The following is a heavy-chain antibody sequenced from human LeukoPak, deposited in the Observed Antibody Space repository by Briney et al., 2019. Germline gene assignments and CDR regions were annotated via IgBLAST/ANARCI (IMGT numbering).Heavy chain of an antibody. CDR3: AGSIVAHRSLDY. CDR1: GGSISSSSYY. CDR2: IYYSGST. D-gene: IGHD5-12*01. V-gene: IGHV4-39*07. J-gene: IGHJ4*02. Sequence: SETLSLTCTVSGGSISSSSYYWGWIRQPPGKGLEWIGSIYYSGSTYYNPSLKSRVTISVDTSKNQFSLKLSSVTAADTAVYYCAGSIVAHRSLDYWGQGTLVTVSS.